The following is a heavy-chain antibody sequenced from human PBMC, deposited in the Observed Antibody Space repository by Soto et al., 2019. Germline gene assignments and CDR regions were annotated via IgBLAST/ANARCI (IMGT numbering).Heavy chain of an antibody. V-gene: IGHV1-69*13. D-gene: IGHD4-17*01. Sequence: SVKVSCKASGGTFSSYAISWVRQAPGQGLEWMGGIIPIFCTANYAQKFQGRVTITADESTSTAYMELSSLRSEDTAVYYCARDTTDWFDPWGQGTLVTVSS. CDR1: GGTFSSYA. CDR3: ARDTTDWFDP. J-gene: IGHJ5*02. CDR2: IIPIFCTA.